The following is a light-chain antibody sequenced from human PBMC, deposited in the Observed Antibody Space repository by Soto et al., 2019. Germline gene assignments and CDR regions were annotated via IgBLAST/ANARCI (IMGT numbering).Light chain of an antibody. J-gene: IGKJ1*01. CDR3: QQSYSSRP. CDR2: TAS. CDR1: QSISSY. Sequence: DIQMTQSPSSLSASVGDRVTITCRASQSISSYLNWYQQKPGKAPKLLIYTASSLQSGVPSRFSGSGSGTDVNLTISSLQPEDFATYYCQQSYSSRPFGQGTKVEIK. V-gene: IGKV1-39*01.